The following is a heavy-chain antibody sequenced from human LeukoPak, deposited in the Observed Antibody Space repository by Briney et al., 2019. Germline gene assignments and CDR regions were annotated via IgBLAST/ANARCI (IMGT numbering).Heavy chain of an antibody. J-gene: IGHJ6*02. CDR3: ARADSSGYLNYGMDV. V-gene: IGHV4-61*02. CDR2: IYTSGST. CDR1: GGSISSGSYY. Sequence: SHTLSLTWSVSGGSISSGSYYWSWIRQPAGKGLEWIGRIYTSGSTNYNPSLKSRVTISVDTSKNQFSLKLSSVTAADTAVYYCARADSSGYLNYGMDVWGQGTLVTVSS. D-gene: IGHD3-22*01.